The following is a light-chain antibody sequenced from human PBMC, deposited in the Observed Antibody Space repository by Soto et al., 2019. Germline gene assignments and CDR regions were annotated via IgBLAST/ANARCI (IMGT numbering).Light chain of an antibody. CDR3: MQSIQHPKT. CDR1: QSLLHSDGKTY. V-gene: IGKV2D-29*01. J-gene: IGKJ1*01. Sequence: DIVMTQTPLSLSVTPGQPASISCKSSQSLLHSDGKTYLYWYLQKPGQPPQLLIYEVSNRFSGGPDRVNGDGSATEFTRKSSRVEAEDVGVYYCMQSIQHPKTFGQGTKVEIK. CDR2: EVS.